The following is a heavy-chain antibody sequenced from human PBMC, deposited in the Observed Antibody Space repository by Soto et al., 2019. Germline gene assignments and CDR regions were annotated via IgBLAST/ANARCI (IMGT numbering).Heavy chain of an antibody. CDR3: ARVPTLGLRYFDYYYGMDV. Sequence: SETLSLTCTVSGGSISSGDYYWSWIRQPPGKGLEWIGYIYYSGSTYYNPSLKSRVTISVDTSKNQFSLKLSSVTAADTAVYYCARVPTLGLRYFDYYYGMDVWGQGTTVT. J-gene: IGHJ6*02. V-gene: IGHV4-30-4*01. D-gene: IGHD3-9*01. CDR1: GGSISSGDYY. CDR2: IYYSGST.